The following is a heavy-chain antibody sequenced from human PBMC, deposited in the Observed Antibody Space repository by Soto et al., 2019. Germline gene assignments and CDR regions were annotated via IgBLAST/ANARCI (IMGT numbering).Heavy chain of an antibody. V-gene: IGHV4-34*01. CDR3: ARGRLRWSLYWYFDL. Sequence: QVQLQQWGAGLLKPSETLSLTCAVYGGSFSGYYWSWIRQPPGKGLEWIGEINHSGSTNYNPSLKSRVTISVDTSKNQFSLKLSSVTAADTAVYYCARGRLRWSLYWYFDLWGRGTLVTVSS. CDR1: GGSFSGYY. D-gene: IGHD4-17*01. CDR2: INHSGST. J-gene: IGHJ2*01.